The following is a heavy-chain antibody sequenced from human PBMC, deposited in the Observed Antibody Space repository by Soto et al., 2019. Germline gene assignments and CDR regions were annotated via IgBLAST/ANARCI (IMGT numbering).Heavy chain of an antibody. CDR2: IYWNDDK. J-gene: IGHJ4*02. CDR1: GFSLSNSGVG. CDR3: AYSDGYEIFDT. Sequence: QITLKESGPTLVKPTQTLTLTCTFSGFSLSNSGVGVAWIRQPPGQALEWLAIIYWNDDKRFSATLRRRLTITKDASKNQVVLTMTNMDPVDTGTYFCAYSDGYEIFDTWGQGTLVTVSS. D-gene: IGHD5-12*01. V-gene: IGHV2-5*01.